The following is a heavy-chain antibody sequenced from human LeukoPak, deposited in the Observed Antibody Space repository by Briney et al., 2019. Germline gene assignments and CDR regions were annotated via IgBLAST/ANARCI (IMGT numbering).Heavy chain of an antibody. V-gene: IGHV3-23*01. Sequence: GGSLRLSCAASGFTFSSNTMSWVRQAPGKGLEWVSVISGSGGNTYYADSVKGRFTISRDNSKNPLYLQMNSLRPEDTAVYYCAKASGGNVVYWGQGTLVTVSS. CDR3: AKASGGNVVY. CDR2: ISGSGGNT. D-gene: IGHD4-23*01. J-gene: IGHJ4*02. CDR1: GFTFSSNT.